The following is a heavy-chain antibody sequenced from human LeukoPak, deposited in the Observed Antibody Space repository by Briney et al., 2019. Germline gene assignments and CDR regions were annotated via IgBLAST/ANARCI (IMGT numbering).Heavy chain of an antibody. CDR1: GGSISSYY. Sequence: SETLSLTCTVSGGSISSYYWSWIRQPPGKGLEWIGYIHNSARPDYTPSLKSQVTISVDTSKNQSSLNLISVTAADTAVYYCARVSRWSDWAFEGWGQGILVPVSS. V-gene: IGHV4-59*01. D-gene: IGHD3-16*01. J-gene: IGHJ4*02. CDR2: IHNSARP. CDR3: ARVSRWSDWAFEG.